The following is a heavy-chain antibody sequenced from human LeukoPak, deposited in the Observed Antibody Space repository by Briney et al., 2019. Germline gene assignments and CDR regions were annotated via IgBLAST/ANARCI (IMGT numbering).Heavy chain of an antibody. CDR3: AKDPWDQLGDAFDI. D-gene: IGHD1-26*01. CDR1: GFSFTSYG. Sequence: GGSLRLSCAASGFSFTSYGMHWVRQAPGKGLEWLTFIQYDGSNKHYADSVKGRFTVSRDNSKNTMFLQMNSLRLEDTALYYCAKDPWDQLGDAFDIWGQGTMVTVSS. J-gene: IGHJ3*02. V-gene: IGHV3-30*02. CDR2: IQYDGSNK.